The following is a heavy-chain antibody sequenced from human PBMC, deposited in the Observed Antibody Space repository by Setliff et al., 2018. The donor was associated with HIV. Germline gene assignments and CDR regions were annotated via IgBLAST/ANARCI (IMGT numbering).Heavy chain of an antibody. CDR3: AREPDYGIRDAFDI. D-gene: IGHD4-17*01. CDR1: GGTRSSHA. V-gene: IGHV1-69*10. J-gene: IGHJ3*02. Sequence: SVKVSCKASGGTRSSHAINWVRQAPGQGLEWMGGIIPIVDKTNYAQKFQGRVAITADKSTITAYMELSSLRSEDTAVYYCAREPDYGIRDAFDIWGQGTMVTVSS. CDR2: IIPIVDKT.